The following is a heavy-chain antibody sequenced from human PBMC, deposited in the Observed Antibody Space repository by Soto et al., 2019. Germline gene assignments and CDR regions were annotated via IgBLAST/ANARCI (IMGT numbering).Heavy chain of an antibody. CDR3: ARATQSYYDTSGYYSYVH. V-gene: IGHV3-20*04. J-gene: IGHJ4*02. D-gene: IGHD3-22*01. Sequence: PGGSLRLSCAASGFTLSTYSLNWVRQAPGKGLEWVAGINWNGGSKGYADFVKGRFTISRDNAKSSLYLQMNNLRAEDTAFYFCARATQSYYDTSGYYSYVHWGQGAQVTVSS. CDR2: INWNGGSK. CDR1: GFTLSTYS.